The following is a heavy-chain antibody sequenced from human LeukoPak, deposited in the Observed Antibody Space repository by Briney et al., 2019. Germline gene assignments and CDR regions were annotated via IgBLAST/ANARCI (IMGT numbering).Heavy chain of an antibody. J-gene: IGHJ1*01. V-gene: IGHV3-33*01. CDR2: IWYDGSNK. CDR3: ARDSGGIAAAGKRYFQH. CDR1: GLTFSSYG. Sequence: QTGGSLRLSCAASGLTFSSYGMHWVRQAPGKGLEWVAVIWYDGSNKYYADSVKGRFTISRDNSKNTLYLQMNSLGAEDTAVYYCARDSGGIAAAGKRYFQHWGQGTLVTVSS. D-gene: IGHD6-13*01.